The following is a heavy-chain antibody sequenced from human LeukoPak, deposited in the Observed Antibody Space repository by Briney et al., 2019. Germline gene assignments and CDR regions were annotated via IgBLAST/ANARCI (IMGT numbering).Heavy chain of an antibody. CDR3: ASLDVVVVAATLFDY. CDR2: ISSSSNYI. V-gene: IGHV3-21*01. Sequence: GGSLRLSCAASRFTFSTYSMNWVRQAPGKGLEWVSSISSSSNYIYYADSVKGRFTISRDNAKNSLYLQMNSLRAEDTAVYYCASLDVVVVAATLFDYWGQGTLVTVSS. CDR1: RFTFSTYS. D-gene: IGHD2-15*01. J-gene: IGHJ4*02.